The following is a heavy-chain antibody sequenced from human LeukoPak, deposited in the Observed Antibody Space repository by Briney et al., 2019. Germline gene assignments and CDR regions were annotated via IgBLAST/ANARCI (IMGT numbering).Heavy chain of an antibody. CDR2: IFDNTGST. Sequence: GGSLRLSCVASGFTFTNYAMSWVRQAPGKGLEWVSGIFDNTGSTYYADSVKGRVTVSRDNSRNTVYLQMNSLRAEDTAVYYCAKDRTYHSDFSAYYFSPPLQQYWGQGTLVTVSS. CDR1: GFTFTNYA. J-gene: IGHJ4*02. V-gene: IGHV3-23*01. D-gene: IGHD3-22*01. CDR3: AKDRTYHSDFSAYYFSPPLQQY.